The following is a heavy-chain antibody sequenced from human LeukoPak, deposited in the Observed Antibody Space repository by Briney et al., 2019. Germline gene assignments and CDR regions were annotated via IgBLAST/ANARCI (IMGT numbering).Heavy chain of an antibody. J-gene: IGHJ4*02. CDR2: ISTNGGST. V-gene: IGHV3-64*01. D-gene: IGHD4-17*01. CDR1: GFTFSSYA. Sequence: GGSLRLSCAASGFTFSSYAMHWDRQAPGKGLEYVSSISTNGGSTYYANSVKGRFTISRDNSKNMLYLQMGSLRAEDMAVYYCARDSMTTVTTYTFGDYWGQGTLVTVSS. CDR3: ARDSMTTVTTYTFGDY.